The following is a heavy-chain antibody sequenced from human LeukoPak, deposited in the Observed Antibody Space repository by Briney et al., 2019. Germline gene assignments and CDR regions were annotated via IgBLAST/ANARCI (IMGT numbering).Heavy chain of an antibody. V-gene: IGHV3-74*03. J-gene: IGHJ5*02. CDR2: IKCDGSST. D-gene: IGHD3-10*01. CDR1: GFTFSTYW. CDR3: ARSRQPYYYGSGGSWFDP. Sequence: PGGSLRLSCAASGFTFSTYWMHWVRQAPGKGLVWVSHIKCDGSSTTYAHSVKGRFTISRDNAKNTLYLQMNSLRAEDTAVYYCARSRQPYYYGSGGSWFDPWGQGTLVTVSS.